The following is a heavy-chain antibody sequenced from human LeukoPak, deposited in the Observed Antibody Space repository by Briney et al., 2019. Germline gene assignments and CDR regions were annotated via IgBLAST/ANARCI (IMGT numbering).Heavy chain of an antibody. V-gene: IGHV3-30*04. CDR3: ARDRAGELLSSNWFDP. CDR2: ISYHGRDQ. CDR1: RFIFSNYA. J-gene: IGHJ5*02. D-gene: IGHD1-26*01. Sequence: GRSLRLSCAASRFIFSNYAMHWVRQAPGKGLDWVAVISYHGRDQFYADSVKGRFTISRDNSKNTLYLQMNSLRAEDTAVYYCARDRAGELLSSNWFDPWGQGALVTVSS.